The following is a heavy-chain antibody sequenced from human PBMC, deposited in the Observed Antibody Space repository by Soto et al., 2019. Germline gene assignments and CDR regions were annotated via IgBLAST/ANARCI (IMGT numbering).Heavy chain of an antibody. J-gene: IGHJ6*02. CDR1: GYTFNGYY. V-gene: IGHV1-2*02. CDR2: INLKTGGT. CDR3: ARPPGSGYPDGYYGMDA. D-gene: IGHD3-3*01. Sequence: QVQLVQSGAEVKKTGASVKVACKASGYTFNGYYMHWVRQAPGQGLEWLGWINLKTGGTNSAQKFQGRVTMTRDTSISTADMELTGLRSDDTAVYYCARPPGSGYPDGYYGMDAWGPGTTVTVSS.